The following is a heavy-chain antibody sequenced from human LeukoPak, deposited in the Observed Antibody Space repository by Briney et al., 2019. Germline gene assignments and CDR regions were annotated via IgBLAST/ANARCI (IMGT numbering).Heavy chain of an antibody. D-gene: IGHD6-19*01. CDR3: ARESVAVAGNFDY. CDR1: GGSISSSSYS. V-gene: IGHV4-61*02. J-gene: IGHJ4*02. Sequence: NSSETLSLTCSVSGGSISSSSYSWNWIRQPAGKGLQWIGRVYSSGSTNYNPSLKSRVTISIDTSKNQFSLRLTSVTAADTAVYYCARESVAVAGNFDYWGQGTLVTVSS. CDR2: VYSSGST.